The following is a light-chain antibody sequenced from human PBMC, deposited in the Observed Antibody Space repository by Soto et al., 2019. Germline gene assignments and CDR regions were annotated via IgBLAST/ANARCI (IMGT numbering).Light chain of an antibody. CDR3: GTWDSSLSAYV. J-gene: IGLJ1*01. Sequence: QSVLTQPPSVSAAPGQKVTISCSGSSSNIGNNYVSWYQQPPGTAPKLLIYENNKRPSGIPDRFSGSKSGTSATLGITGLQTGDEADYYCGTWDSSLSAYVFGTGTKVTVL. CDR1: SSNIGNNY. CDR2: ENN. V-gene: IGLV1-51*02.